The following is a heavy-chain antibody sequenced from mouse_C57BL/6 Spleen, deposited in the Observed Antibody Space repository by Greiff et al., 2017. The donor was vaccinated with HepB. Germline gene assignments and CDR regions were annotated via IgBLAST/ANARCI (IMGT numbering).Heavy chain of an antibody. CDR2: INPNNGGT. J-gene: IGHJ3*01. Sequence: EVQLQQSGPELVKPGASVKISCKASGYTFTDYYMNWVKQSHGKSLEWIGDINPNNGGTSYNQKFKGKATLTVDKSSSTAYMELRSLTSEDSAVYYCARSGLRRFAYWGQGTLVTVSA. CDR3: ARSGLRRFAY. V-gene: IGHV1-26*01. CDR1: GYTFTDYY. D-gene: IGHD2-4*01.